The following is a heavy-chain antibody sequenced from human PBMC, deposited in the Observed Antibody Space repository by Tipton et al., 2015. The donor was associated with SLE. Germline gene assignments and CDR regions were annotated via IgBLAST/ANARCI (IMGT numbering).Heavy chain of an antibody. CDR3: ARRVVPDY. V-gene: IGHV4-59*01. D-gene: IGHD2-2*01. CDR1: GASISSYY. CDR2: IYYSGST. J-gene: IGHJ4*02. Sequence: TLSLNCTVSGASISSYYWSWIRQPPGKGLEWIGYIYYSGSTNYNPSLKSRVTISVDTSKNQFSLKLSSVTTADTAVYYCARRVVPDYWGQGTLVTVSS.